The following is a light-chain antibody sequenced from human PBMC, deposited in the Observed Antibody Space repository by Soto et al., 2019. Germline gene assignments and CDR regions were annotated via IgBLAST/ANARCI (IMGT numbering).Light chain of an antibody. Sequence: QSVLTQPASVSGSPGQSSTISCTGTSSAVGGYNYVSWYQQHPGKAPKLVIYDVNTRPSGVSNRFSASNSGNTASLTISGHQAEDEADYYCSSYASSISFGGGTQLTVL. CDR2: DVN. CDR3: SSYASSIS. V-gene: IGLV2-14*01. J-gene: IGLJ2*01. CDR1: SSAVGGYNY.